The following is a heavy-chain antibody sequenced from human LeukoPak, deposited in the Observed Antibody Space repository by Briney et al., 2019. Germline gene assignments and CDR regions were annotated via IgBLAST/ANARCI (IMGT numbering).Heavy chain of an antibody. CDR3: ARDLAGPPQEVFDI. CDR2: IKQDGGEK. Sequence: AGGSLRLSCAASGFTFSGYRMSWVRQAPGKGLEWVANIKQDGGEKYYVDSVKGRFTISRDNAKKSLYLEMNSLRAEDTAVYYCARDLAGPPQEVFDIWGQGTMVTVSS. J-gene: IGHJ3*02. V-gene: IGHV3-7*01. CDR1: GFTFSGYR.